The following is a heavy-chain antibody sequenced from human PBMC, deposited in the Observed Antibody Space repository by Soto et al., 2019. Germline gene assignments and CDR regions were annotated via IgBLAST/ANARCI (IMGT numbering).Heavy chain of an antibody. CDR3: VKSLAVAGL. J-gene: IGHJ4*02. Sequence: GGFLRLSCAASGFTFSNYGRSWVRQAPGKGLEWVSAISASSSNTYYADSVKGRFTTSRDNSKNTLYLQVNSLRAEDTAVYYCVKSLAVAGLWGQGTLVTVSS. CDR1: GFTFSNYG. D-gene: IGHD6-19*01. V-gene: IGHV3-23*01. CDR2: ISASSSNT.